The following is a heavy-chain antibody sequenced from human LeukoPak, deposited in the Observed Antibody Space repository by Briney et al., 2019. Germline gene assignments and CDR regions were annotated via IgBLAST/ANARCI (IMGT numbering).Heavy chain of an antibody. CDR2: IIPIFGTA. V-gene: IGHV1-69*06. CDR1: GGTFSSYA. J-gene: IGHJ4*02. Sequence: ASVKVSCKASGGTFSSYAISWVRQAPGQGLEWMGGIIPIFGTANYAQKFQGRVTITADKSTSTAYMELSSLRSEDTAVYYCARGRGAPAAVNPYYFDYWGQGTLVTVSS. CDR3: ARGRGAPAAVNPYYFDY. D-gene: IGHD2-2*01.